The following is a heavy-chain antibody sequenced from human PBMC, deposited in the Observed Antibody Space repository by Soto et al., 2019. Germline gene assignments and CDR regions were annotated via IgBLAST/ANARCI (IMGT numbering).Heavy chain of an antibody. CDR3: ARGGTLDSSHGGMDV. V-gene: IGHV1-2*04. D-gene: IGHD6-13*01. CDR2: INPNSGGT. Sequence: ASVNVSCKASGYTFTGYYMHWVRQAPGQGLEWMGWINPNSGGTNYAQKFQGWVTMTRDTSISTAYMELSRLRSDDTAVYYCARGGTLDSSHGGMDVWGQGTTVTVS. J-gene: IGHJ6*02. CDR1: GYTFTGYY.